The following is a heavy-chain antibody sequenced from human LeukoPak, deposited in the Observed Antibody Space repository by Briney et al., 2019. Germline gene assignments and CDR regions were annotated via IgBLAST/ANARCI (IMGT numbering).Heavy chain of an antibody. V-gene: IGHV1-69*04. CDR2: ILPILGVT. Sequence: SVKVSCKASGGTFSSDAVTWVRPAPGQGLEWVGRILPILGVTKYAEKFQGRLKMTADTSTNTAYMDLNSLTSDDTAVYFCARVPGRAVAGGAGWFDIWGQGTLVTVSS. J-gene: IGHJ5*01. D-gene: IGHD6-19*01. CDR1: GGTFSSDA. CDR3: ARVPGRAVAGGAGWFDI.